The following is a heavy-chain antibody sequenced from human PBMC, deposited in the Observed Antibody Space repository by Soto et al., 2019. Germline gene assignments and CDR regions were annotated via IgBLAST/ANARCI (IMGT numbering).Heavy chain of an antibody. CDR2: IIPIFGTA. Sequence: QVQLVQSGAEVKKPGSSVKVSCKASGGTFSSYAISWVRQAPGQGLEWMGGIIPIFGTANYAQKFQGRVTITADESTSTAYMELSSLRSEDTAVYYCARDDLLKTAMWDRANWFDPWGQGTLVTVSS. D-gene: IGHD5-18*01. V-gene: IGHV1-69*01. CDR3: ARDDLLKTAMWDRANWFDP. CDR1: GGTFSSYA. J-gene: IGHJ5*02.